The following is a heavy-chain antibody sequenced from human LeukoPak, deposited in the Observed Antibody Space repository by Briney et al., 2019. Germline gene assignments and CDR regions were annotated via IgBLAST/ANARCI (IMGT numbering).Heavy chain of an antibody. CDR2: ISGSGGST. CDR3: AKDLTMIVVAPRGFDI. V-gene: IGHV3-23*01. J-gene: IGHJ3*02. CDR1: GFTFSTYA. Sequence: GGSLRLSCAASGFTFSTYAMSWVRQAPGKGLEWVSAISGSGGSTYYADSVKGRFTISRDNSKNTLYLQMNSLRAEDTAVYYCAKDLTMIVVAPRGFDIWGQGTMVTVSS. D-gene: IGHD3-22*01.